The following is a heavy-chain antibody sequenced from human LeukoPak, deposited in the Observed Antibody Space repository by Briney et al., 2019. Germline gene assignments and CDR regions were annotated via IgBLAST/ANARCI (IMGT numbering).Heavy chain of an antibody. Sequence: PGGSLRLSCAASGFSFSDSAMHWVRQASGKGLEWVAHVRTKTDSYATTYSASVQGRFTISRDDSKNTAYLQMNCLKSEDTAVYYCTTRGDKYGLHYWGQGTLVTVSS. CDR2: VRTKTDSYAT. CDR3: TTRGDKYGLHY. J-gene: IGHJ4*02. CDR1: GFSFSDSA. D-gene: IGHD5-18*01. V-gene: IGHV3-73*01.